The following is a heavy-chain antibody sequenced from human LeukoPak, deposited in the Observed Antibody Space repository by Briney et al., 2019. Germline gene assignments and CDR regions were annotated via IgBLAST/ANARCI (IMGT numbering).Heavy chain of an antibody. CDR1: GFTFSSYG. D-gene: IGHD6-19*01. J-gene: IGHJ4*02. CDR3: ARDRYASGRRGGYFDY. Sequence: GGSLRLSCAASGFTFSSYGMHWVRQAPGKGLGWVAIIWYDGTDKYYADSVKGRFTISRDNSKNTLYLQMNSLRAEDTAVYCCARDRYASGRRGGYFDYWGQGTLVTVSS. CDR2: IWYDGTDK. V-gene: IGHV3-33*01.